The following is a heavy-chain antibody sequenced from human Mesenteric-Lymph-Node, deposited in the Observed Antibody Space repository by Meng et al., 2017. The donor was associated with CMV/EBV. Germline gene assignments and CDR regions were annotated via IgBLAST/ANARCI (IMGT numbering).Heavy chain of an antibody. J-gene: IGHJ4*02. V-gene: IGHV3-49*04. CDR3: ARMAYAISGDYYFFDY. Sequence: GGSLRLSCSASGFNFRGFGLNWVRQAPGKGLERVGFIRGEAYGRTTEYAASVKGRFSISRDDSKSIAYLQMNSLKIDDTAVYYCARMAYAISGDYYFFDYWGQGTLVTVSS. CDR2: IRGEAYGRTT. D-gene: IGHD7-27*01. CDR1: GFNFRGFG.